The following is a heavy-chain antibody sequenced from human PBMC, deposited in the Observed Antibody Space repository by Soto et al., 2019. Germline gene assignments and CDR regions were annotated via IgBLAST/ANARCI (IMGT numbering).Heavy chain of an antibody. V-gene: IGHV3-21*01. CDR3: TRDASRDSSARGWFDP. J-gene: IGHJ5*02. CDR1: GFTFHRFT. CDR2: ISSNSAYI. Sequence: PGGSLRLSCAASGFTFHRFTMNWVRQAPGKGLEWVSTISSNSAYIYYTDALRGRFTISRDNAKNSLHLQMNSLRAEDTAVYYCTRDASRDSSARGWFDPWGPGTLVTVSS. D-gene: IGHD6-13*01.